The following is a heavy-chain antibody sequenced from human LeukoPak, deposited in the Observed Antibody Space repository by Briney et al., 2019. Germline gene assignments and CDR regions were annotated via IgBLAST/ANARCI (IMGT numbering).Heavy chain of an antibody. D-gene: IGHD6-13*01. J-gene: IGHJ4*02. Sequence: SETLSLTCAVYGGSFSGYYWSWIRQPPGKGLEWIGEINHSGSTNYNPSLKSRVTISVDTSKNQFSLKLSSVTAADTAVYYCARAYSSSWYTLESGFDYWGQGTLVTVSS. V-gene: IGHV4-34*01. CDR1: GGSFSGYY. CDR3: ARAYSSSWYTLESGFDY. CDR2: INHSGST.